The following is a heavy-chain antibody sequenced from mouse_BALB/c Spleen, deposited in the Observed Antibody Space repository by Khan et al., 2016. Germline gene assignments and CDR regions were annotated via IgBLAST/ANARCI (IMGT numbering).Heavy chain of an antibody. CDR2: IHYSGST. J-gene: IGHJ3*01. CDR3: ASYYYGGAPWFAY. D-gene: IGHD1-1*01. V-gene: IGHV3-1*02. CDR1: GFSITSDYS. Sequence: VQLKESGPDLVKPSQSLSLTCTVTGFSITSDYSWHWIRQFPGNKLEWMGYIHYSGSTNYNPSLKSRISITRDTSKNPFFLQLNSVTNEDTATFYCASYYYGGAPWFAYWGQGTLVTVSA.